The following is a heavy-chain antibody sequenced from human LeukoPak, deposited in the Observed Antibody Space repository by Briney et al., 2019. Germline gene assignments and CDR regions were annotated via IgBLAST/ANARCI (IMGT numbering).Heavy chain of an antibody. CDR1: GYTFTGYY. D-gene: IGHD3-10*01. CDR3: ARDHPRWFGELSYYYYYYMDV. V-gene: IGHV1-2*02. CDR2: INPNSGGT. J-gene: IGHJ6*03. Sequence: ASVKVSCKASGYTFTGYYMHWVRQAPGQGLEWMGWINPNSGGTNYAQKLQGRVTMTTDTSTSTAYMELRSLRSDDTAVYYCARDHPRWFGELSYYYYYYMDVWGKGTTVTVSS.